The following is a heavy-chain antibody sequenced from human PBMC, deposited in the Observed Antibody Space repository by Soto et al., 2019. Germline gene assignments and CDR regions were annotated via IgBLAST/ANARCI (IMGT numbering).Heavy chain of an antibody. CDR2: ISSSSSTI. J-gene: IGHJ5*02. V-gene: IGHV3-48*01. CDR3: ATHKLLWFGQQTNWFDP. CDR1: GFTFSSYS. Sequence: GGSLRLSCAASGFTFSSYSMNWVRQAPGKGLEWVSYISSSSSTIYYADSVKGRFTISRDNAKNSLYLQMNSLRAEDTAVYYCATHKLLWFGQQTNWFDPWGQGTLVTVSS. D-gene: IGHD3-10*01.